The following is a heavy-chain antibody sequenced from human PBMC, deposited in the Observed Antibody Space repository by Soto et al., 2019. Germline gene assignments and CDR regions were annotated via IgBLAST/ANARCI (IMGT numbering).Heavy chain of an antibody. CDR3: ATDTVTTYYYYSGMDD. V-gene: IGHV1-2*02. CDR2: INPNGGGT. D-gene: IGHD4-17*01. CDR1: GYTFHGSY. J-gene: IGHJ6*02. Sequence: KVSCKASGYTFHGSYMHWVRQAPRQGLEWMGWINPNGGGTNYAQKFQGRVTMTEDTSTDTAYMELSSLRSEDTAVYYCATDTVTTYYYYSGMDDWGQGTTVNASS.